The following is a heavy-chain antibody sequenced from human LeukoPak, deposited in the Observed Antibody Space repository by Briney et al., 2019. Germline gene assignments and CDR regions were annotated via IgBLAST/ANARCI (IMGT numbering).Heavy chain of an antibody. J-gene: IGHJ4*02. D-gene: IGHD3-3*01. CDR3: ARAKITIFGVVIISYYFDY. CDR2: INWNGGSI. CDR1: GFTFYDYG. V-gene: IGHV3-20*04. Sequence: HGGSLRVSRAASGFTFYDYGISWVRQAPGEGLEWVSGINWNGGSIGYADSVKGRFTNSRDHAKNSLYLQMNSLRAEDTALYYCARAKITIFGVVIISYYFDYWGQGNLVTVSS.